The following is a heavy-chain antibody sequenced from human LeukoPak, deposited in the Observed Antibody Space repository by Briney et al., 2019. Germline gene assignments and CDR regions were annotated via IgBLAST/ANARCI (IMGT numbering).Heavy chain of an antibody. CDR2: INPSGGTT. D-gene: IGHD1-26*01. V-gene: IGHV1-46*01. CDR1: GYTFTSYY. Sequence: ASVKVSCKASGYTFTSYYMHWVRQAPGQRLEWVGLINPSGGTTTYAQKFQGRVTMTRDTSTSTVYMELSSLRIEDTAVYYCSRDLGGSYNDYWGQGTLVTVSS. CDR3: SRDLGGSYNDY. J-gene: IGHJ4*02.